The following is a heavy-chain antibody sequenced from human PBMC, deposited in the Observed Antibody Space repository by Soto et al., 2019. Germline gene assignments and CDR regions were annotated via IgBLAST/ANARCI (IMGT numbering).Heavy chain of an antibody. V-gene: IGHV3-72*01. J-gene: IGHJ4*02. D-gene: IGHD2-2*01. Sequence: GGSLRLSCAASGFTFSDHDMDWVRQATGKGLEWVGRTRNKANSYTTEYAASVKGRFTVSRDDSKNSLYLQMNRLKTEDTAVYYCARRADCSTTSCFFDSWGQGTLVTVSS. CDR1: GFTFSDHD. CDR2: TRNKANSYTT. CDR3: ARRADCSTTSCFFDS.